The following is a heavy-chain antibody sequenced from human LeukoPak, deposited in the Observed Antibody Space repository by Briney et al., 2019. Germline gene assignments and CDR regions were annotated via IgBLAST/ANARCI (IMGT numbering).Heavy chain of an antibody. J-gene: IGHJ4*02. Sequence: SETLSLTCTVSGGSISSYYWRWIRQPPGKGLEGIGSIYYSGSTYYNPSLKSRVTISVDTSKNQFSLKLSSVTAADTAVYYCASLTLGIVGASQYYWGQGTLVTVSS. CDR3: ASLTLGIVGASQYY. CDR1: GGSISSYY. D-gene: IGHD1-26*01. V-gene: IGHV4-59*05. CDR2: IYYSGST.